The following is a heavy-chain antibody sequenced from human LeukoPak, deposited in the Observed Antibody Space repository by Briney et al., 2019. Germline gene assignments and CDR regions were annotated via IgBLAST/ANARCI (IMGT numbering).Heavy chain of an antibody. CDR2: IFYSGKS. CDR3: ARLWIVATWFDA. J-gene: IGHJ5*02. CDR1: NGSMTSDSYY. Sequence: PSETLSLTCTVSNGSMTSDSYYWAWVRQPPGKGLEWIGTIFYSGKSYYSASLKSRVTVSLDTSKKNFSLRLSSVTAADTAVYYSARLWIVATWFDAWGQVALVTVSS. D-gene: IGHD2-2*03. V-gene: IGHV4-39*02.